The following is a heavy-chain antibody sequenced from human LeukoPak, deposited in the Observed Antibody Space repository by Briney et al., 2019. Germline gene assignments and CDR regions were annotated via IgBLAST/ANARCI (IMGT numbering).Heavy chain of an antibody. D-gene: IGHD5-18*01. Sequence: GGSLRLSCAASGFTFSDYSMNWVRQSPGKGLEWVSYISSSGSITDYADSVKGRFTISRDNAKNSLYLQMNSLRGEDTAVYYCARLRGKSYGYADYWGQGTLVTVSS. V-gene: IGHV3-48*04. CDR3: ARLRGKSYGYADY. CDR2: ISSSGSIT. J-gene: IGHJ4*02. CDR1: GFTFSDYS.